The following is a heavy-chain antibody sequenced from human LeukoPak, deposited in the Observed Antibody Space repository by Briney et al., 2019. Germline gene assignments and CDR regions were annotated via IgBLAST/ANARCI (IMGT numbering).Heavy chain of an antibody. D-gene: IGHD6-19*01. V-gene: IGHV1-69*13. Sequence: SVKVSCKASGGTFSSYAISWVRQAPGQGLEWMGGIIPIFGTANYAQKFQGRVTITADESTSTAYMELSSLRSEDTAVYYCARNRYSSGWDNYYYYYMDVWGKGTTVTISS. CDR3: ARNRYSSGWDNYYYYYMDV. CDR2: IIPIFGTA. J-gene: IGHJ6*03. CDR1: GGTFSSYA.